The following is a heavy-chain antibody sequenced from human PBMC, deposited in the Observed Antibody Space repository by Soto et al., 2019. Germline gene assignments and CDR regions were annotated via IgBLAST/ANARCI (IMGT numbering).Heavy chain of an antibody. CDR1: GYTFTGYF. D-gene: IGHD3-3*01. J-gene: IGHJ5*02. V-gene: IGHV1-2*02. Sequence: QVQLMQSGTEVKKPGASVKVSCKASGYTFTGYFMHWVRQAPGQRPEWMGYINPNSGATKYAQKFQGRVTVTRDTSISTAYMELTMLRSDDTAVYYCARGGGTILAPLPWGQGTLVTVSS. CDR2: INPNSGAT. CDR3: ARGGGTILAPLP.